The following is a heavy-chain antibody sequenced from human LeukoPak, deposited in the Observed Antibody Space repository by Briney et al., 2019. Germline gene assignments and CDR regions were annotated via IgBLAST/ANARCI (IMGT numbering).Heavy chain of an antibody. J-gene: IGHJ2*01. CDR3: ASLLQGGWYFEF. V-gene: IGHV3-53*01. CDR1: GYSVSSND. Sequence: HPGGFLRLSCAASGYSVSSNDMSWGRQVPGGELEWLSIIYSGGSKFYAASVKGRFTISRDISENTLHLEMNSLRAEDTAVYYCASLLQGGWYFEFWGPGNMVTVSS. CDR2: IYSGGSK. D-gene: IGHD5-24*01.